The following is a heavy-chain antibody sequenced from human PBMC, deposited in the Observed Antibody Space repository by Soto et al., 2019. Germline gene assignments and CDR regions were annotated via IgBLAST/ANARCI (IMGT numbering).Heavy chain of an antibody. CDR2: IYFDGITT. Sequence: GALRLCCTASGFTFNTHWMHWVRQAPGKGVVWVSRIYFDGITTNYADSVKGRLTVSRDNAKNTVYLPVNTLRDEDTAVYYCARGGAMGVDYWGQGTLVTVSS. D-gene: IGHD1-26*01. V-gene: IGHV3-74*01. CDR3: ARGGAMGVDY. CDR1: GFTFNTHW. J-gene: IGHJ4*02.